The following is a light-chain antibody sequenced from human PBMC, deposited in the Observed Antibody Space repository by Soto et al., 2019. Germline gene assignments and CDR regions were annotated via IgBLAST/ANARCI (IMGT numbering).Light chain of an antibody. CDR3: CSPAGSGTFEWL. J-gene: IGLJ3*02. CDR2: DVS. V-gene: IGLV2-23*02. Sequence: QSVLTQPASVSGSPGQSITISCTGTSSDVVTYNLVSWYQQHPGKAPKLIIYDVSKRPSGVSNRFSGSKSGNTASLTISGLQAEDEADYICCSPAGSGTFEWLFGGGTKVTVL. CDR1: SSDVVTYNL.